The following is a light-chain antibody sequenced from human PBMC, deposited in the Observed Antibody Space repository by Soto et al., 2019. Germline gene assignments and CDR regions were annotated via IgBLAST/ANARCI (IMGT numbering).Light chain of an antibody. CDR2: LGS. CDR1: QSLLHSNGYNY. CDR3: MQGLSGFS. J-gene: IGKJ3*01. Sequence: DIVMTQSPISLPVTPGEPASISCRSSQSLLHSNGYNYLEWYVQKPVQSPQLLIYLGSDRASGVPDRFSGSGAGTDFTLKISRVEAEDVGVYYCMQGLSGFSFGPGTKVDIK. V-gene: IGKV2-28*01.